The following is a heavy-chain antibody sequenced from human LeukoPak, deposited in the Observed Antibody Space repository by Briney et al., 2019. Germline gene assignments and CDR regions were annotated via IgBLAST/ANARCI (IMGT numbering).Heavy chain of an antibody. J-gene: IGHJ4*02. Sequence: SETLSLTCTVSGGSISSYYWSWIRQPPGKGLEWIGYIYYSGSTNYNPSLKSRVTISVDTSKNQFSLKLSSVTAADTAVYYCARTEYSYGYGYFDYWGQGTLVTVSS. V-gene: IGHV4-59*01. CDR1: GGSISSYY. D-gene: IGHD5-18*01. CDR2: IYYSGST. CDR3: ARTEYSYGYGYFDY.